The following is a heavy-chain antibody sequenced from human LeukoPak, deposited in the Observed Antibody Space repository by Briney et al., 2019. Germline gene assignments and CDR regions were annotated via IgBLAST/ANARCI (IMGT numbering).Heavy chain of an antibody. CDR2: ITTYNANT. D-gene: IGHD2-2*02. Sequence: GASVKVSCKASGYTFTSYGISWVRQAPGQGLEWMGWITTYNANTNHAQKLQGRVTMTTDTSTNTAYMELRSLRSDDTAVYYCARDESGGVVVPAAILDYWGQGTLVTVSS. V-gene: IGHV1-18*01. CDR1: GYTFTSYG. CDR3: ARDESGGVVVPAAILDY. J-gene: IGHJ4*02.